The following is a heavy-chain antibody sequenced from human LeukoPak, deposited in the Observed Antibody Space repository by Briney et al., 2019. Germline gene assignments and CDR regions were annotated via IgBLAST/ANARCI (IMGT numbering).Heavy chain of an antibody. CDR3: ARDQQQLVPGTFDI. D-gene: IGHD6-13*01. Sequence: PSQTLSLTCAVSGGSMSSVSNSWTWIRQPPGRGLEWIGYVYYSGSSYYNPSLESRVIISVDRSKSQFSLKVSSVTAADTAVYYCARDQQQLVPGTFDIWGQGIMVTVSS. CDR1: GGSMSSVSNS. CDR2: VYYSGSS. J-gene: IGHJ3*02. V-gene: IGHV4-30-2*01.